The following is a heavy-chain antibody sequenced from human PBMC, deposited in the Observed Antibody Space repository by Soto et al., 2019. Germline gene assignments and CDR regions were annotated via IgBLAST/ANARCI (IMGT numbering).Heavy chain of an antibody. Sequence: GGSLRLSCAASGFTFSSYAMHWVRQAPGKGLEYVSAISSNGGSTYYANSVKGRFTISRDNSKNTLYLQMGSLRAEDMAVYYCAREWSGSYFFDYWGQGTLVTVSS. CDR2: ISSNGGST. V-gene: IGHV3-64*01. CDR1: GFTFSSYA. J-gene: IGHJ4*02. CDR3: AREWSGSYFFDY. D-gene: IGHD1-26*01.